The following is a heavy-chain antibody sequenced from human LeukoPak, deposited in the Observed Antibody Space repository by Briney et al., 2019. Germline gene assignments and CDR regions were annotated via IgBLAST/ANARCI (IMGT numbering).Heavy chain of an antibody. J-gene: IGHJ4*02. V-gene: IGHV5-51*01. Sequence: GESLKISCKGSGYRFTNYWIGWVRQMPGKGLEWMGLIYPDDSDTRYSPSFQGQVTISADKSISTAYLQWSSLKASDTAMYYCAIGGDSTTSCYRCFVYWGQGTLVTVSS. D-gene: IGHD2-2*02. CDR2: IYPDDSDT. CDR3: AIGGDSTTSCYRCFVY. CDR1: GYRFTNYW.